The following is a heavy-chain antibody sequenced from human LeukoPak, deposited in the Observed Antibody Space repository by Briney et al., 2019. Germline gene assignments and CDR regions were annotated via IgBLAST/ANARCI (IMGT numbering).Heavy chain of an antibody. CDR1: GFTHSDYW. CDR3: TRDHRRWLPDY. D-gene: IGHD5-24*01. CDR2: INTDGSDT. V-gene: IGHV3-74*01. Sequence: GGSLRLSCAASGFTHSDYWMHWVRQAPGKGLVWVSRINTDGSDTTYAGSVKGRFTISRDNAKNTLYLQMNSLRAEDTAVYYCTRDHRRWLPDYWGQGTLVTVSS. J-gene: IGHJ4*02.